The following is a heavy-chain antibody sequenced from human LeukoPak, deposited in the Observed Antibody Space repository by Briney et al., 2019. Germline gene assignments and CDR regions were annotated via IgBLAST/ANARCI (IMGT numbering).Heavy chain of an antibody. CDR3: ARGPYYDGSGSNVHYFDY. V-gene: IGHV4-38-2*02. Sequence: PSETLSLTCTVSGYSISSGYFWGWIRQPPGKGLEGIGSFYHSGITYYNPSLKSRVTISVDTSKTQSSLKLSSVTAADTAVYHCARGPYYDGSGSNVHYFDYWGQGTLVTVSS. J-gene: IGHJ4*02. D-gene: IGHD3-10*01. CDR2: FYHSGIT. CDR1: GYSISSGYF.